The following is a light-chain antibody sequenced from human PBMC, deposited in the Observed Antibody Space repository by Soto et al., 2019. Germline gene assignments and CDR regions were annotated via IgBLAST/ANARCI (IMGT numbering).Light chain of an antibody. CDR1: QTISSW. J-gene: IGKJ4*01. CDR3: QQLSRYPLT. V-gene: IGKV1-5*03. CDR2: KAS. Sequence: DIQMTQSPSSLSASVGDRVTITCRASQTISSWLAWYQQKPGKAPKLLIYKASTLKSGVPSRFSGSGSGKEFSLTIRALQPEDFATYYCQQLSRYPLTFGGGTKVDIK.